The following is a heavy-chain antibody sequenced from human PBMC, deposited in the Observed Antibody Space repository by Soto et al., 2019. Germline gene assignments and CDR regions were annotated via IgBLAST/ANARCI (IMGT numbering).Heavy chain of an antibody. CDR1: GYSFTSYW. CDR2: IYPGDSDT. D-gene: IGHD3-3*01. J-gene: IGHJ6*02. V-gene: IGHV5-51*01. CDR3: ARDQGVTTFGVYSMYYYGMDV. Sequence: PGESLKISCQGSGYSFTSYWIGWVRQMPGKGLEWMGIIYPGDSDTRYSPSFQGQVTISADKSISTAYLQWSSLKASDTAVYYCARDQGVTTFGVYSMYYYGMDVWGQGTTVTVSS.